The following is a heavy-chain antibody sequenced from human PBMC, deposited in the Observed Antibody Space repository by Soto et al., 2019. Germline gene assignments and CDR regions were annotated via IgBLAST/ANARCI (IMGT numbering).Heavy chain of an antibody. V-gene: IGHV3-30*04. CDR3: TRARWLQLMGDC. J-gene: IGHJ4*02. CDR2: ISYDGRYE. CDR1: GFTFSNYA. Sequence: ESGGGVVQPGRSLRLSCAASGFTFSNYAMHWVRQAPGKGLEWVAVISYDGRYEYYADSVKGRFTISRDNSKNTLYLQMNSLRADDTAVYYCTRARWLQLMGDCWGQGALVTVSS. D-gene: IGHD5-12*01.